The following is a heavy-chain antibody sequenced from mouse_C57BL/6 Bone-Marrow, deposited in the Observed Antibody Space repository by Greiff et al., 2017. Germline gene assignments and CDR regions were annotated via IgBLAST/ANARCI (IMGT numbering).Heavy chain of an antibody. J-gene: IGHJ3*01. V-gene: IGHV6-3*01. D-gene: IGHD1-1*01. CDR2: IRLKSDNYAT. CDR1: GFTFSNYW. CDR3: TDYGSSYDWFAY. Sequence: EVKLMESGGGLVQPGGSMKLSCVASGFTFSNYWMNWVRQSPEKGLEWVAQIRLKSDNYATHYAESVKGRFTISRDDSKSSVYLQMNNLRAEDTGIYYCTDYGSSYDWFAYWGQGTLVTVSA.